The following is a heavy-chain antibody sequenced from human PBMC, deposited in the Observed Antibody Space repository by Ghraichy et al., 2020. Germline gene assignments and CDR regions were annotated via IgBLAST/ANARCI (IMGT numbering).Heavy chain of an antibody. CDR1: GFTFSSYS. D-gene: IGHD2-15*01. CDR2: ISSSSSTI. V-gene: IGHV3-48*02. J-gene: IGHJ4*02. Sequence: GGSLRLSCAASGFTFSSYSMNWVRQAPGKGLEWVSYISSSSSTIFYADSVKGRFTISRDNAKNSLYLQMNSLRDEDTAVYYCARGGGYCSGGSCYRFFDYWGQGTLVTVS. CDR3: ARGGGYCSGGSCYRFFDY.